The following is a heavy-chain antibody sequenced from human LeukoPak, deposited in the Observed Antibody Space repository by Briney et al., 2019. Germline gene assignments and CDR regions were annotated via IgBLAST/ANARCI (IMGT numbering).Heavy chain of an antibody. CDR2: ISGGGST. Sequence: GGSLRLSCAASGFTFSSYAMSWVRQAPGKGLEWVSAISGGGSTNYAGSVKGRFTISRDNAKNSLYLQMNSLRAEDTAVYYCAELGITMIGGVWGKGTTVTISS. V-gene: IGHV3-23*01. J-gene: IGHJ6*04. CDR3: AELGITMIGGV. D-gene: IGHD3-10*01. CDR1: GFTFSSYA.